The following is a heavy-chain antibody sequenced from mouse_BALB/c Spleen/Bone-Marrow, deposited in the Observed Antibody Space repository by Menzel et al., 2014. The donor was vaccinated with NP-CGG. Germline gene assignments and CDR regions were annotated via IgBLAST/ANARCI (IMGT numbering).Heavy chain of an antibody. D-gene: IGHD2-2*01. J-gene: IGHJ3*01. CDR3: ARSGGGYDGFAY. CDR2: INPSTGYT. Sequence: VQLQQSGAELAKPGASVKMSCKASGYTFTSYWMHWVKRRPGQGLEWIGYINPSTGYTEYNQKFKDKATLTADKSSSTAYMQLSSLTSEGSAVYYCARSGGGYDGFAYWGQGTLVTVSA. V-gene: IGHV1-7*01. CDR1: GYTFTSYW.